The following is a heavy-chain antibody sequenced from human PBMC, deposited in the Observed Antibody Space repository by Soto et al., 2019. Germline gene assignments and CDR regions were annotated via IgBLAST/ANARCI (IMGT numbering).Heavy chain of an antibody. V-gene: IGHV1-2*04. CDR2: IIPTRGGT. CDR1: GGTFSSYT. Sequence: GASVKVSCKASGGTFSSYTISWVRQAPGQGLEWMGRIIPTRGGTNYAQKFQGWVTMTRDTSISTAYIELSRLRSDDTAVYYCARTQTAAGTWWFDPWGQGTLVTVSS. CDR3: ARTQTAAGTWWFDP. J-gene: IGHJ5*02. D-gene: IGHD6-13*01.